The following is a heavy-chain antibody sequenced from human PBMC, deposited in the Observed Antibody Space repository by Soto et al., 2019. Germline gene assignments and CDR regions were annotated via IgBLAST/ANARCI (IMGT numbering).Heavy chain of an antibody. CDR3: ARGGLLLGGYDC. CDR1: GFTFSSYW. Sequence: EVQLVESGGGLVQPGGSLRLSCAASGFTFSSYWMHWVRQAPGKGLVWVSRINSDGSSTTYADSVKGRFTISRDSAKNTLYLQMNLLRAEDTAVYYCARGGLLLGGYDCWGQGTLVTVSS. V-gene: IGHV3-74*01. D-gene: IGHD3-10*01. J-gene: IGHJ4*02. CDR2: INSDGSST.